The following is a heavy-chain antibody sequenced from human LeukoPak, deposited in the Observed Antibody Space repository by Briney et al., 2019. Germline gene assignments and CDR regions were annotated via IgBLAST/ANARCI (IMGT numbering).Heavy chain of an antibody. CDR3: ARNFGSSWSPVGDY. CDR2: IYYSGST. J-gene: IGHJ4*02. D-gene: IGHD6-13*01. V-gene: IGHV4-39*01. Sequence: SETLSLTCTVFGGSISSSSYYWGWIRQPPGKGLEWIESIYYSGSTYYNPSLKSRVTISVDTSKNQFSLKLSSVTAADTAVYYCARNFGSSWSPVGDYWGQGTLVTVSS. CDR1: GGSISSSSYY.